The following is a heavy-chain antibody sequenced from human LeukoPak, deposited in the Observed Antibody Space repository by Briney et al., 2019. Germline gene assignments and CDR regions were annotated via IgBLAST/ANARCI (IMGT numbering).Heavy chain of an antibody. CDR1: GFTFSNSA. D-gene: IGHD6-19*01. J-gene: IGHJ4*01. Sequence: PGGSLRLSCAASGFTFSNSAMSWVRQAPGKGLEWVSTLSGSGITTHYADSVKGRFTISRDNSKNTLYLQMNSLRAEDTAVCYCAKGIYSSGWSYFDYWGHGTLVTVSS. CDR3: AKGIYSSGWSYFDY. CDR2: LSGSGITT. V-gene: IGHV3-23*01.